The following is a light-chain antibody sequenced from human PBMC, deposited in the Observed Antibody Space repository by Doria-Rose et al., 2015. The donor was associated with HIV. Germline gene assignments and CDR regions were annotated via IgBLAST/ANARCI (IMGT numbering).Light chain of an antibody. CDR2: EVS. CDR3: MQTILRPFT. CDR1: QSLVNSVGRTY. Sequence: ASISCRPRQSLVNSVGRTYLYWYLRKPGQSTQLLIYEVSNRFSGVPDRFSGSGLGTDFTLKIRRVEPEDFGVYYCMQTILRPFTVGPGTTVDIK. V-gene: IGKV2D-29*02. J-gene: IGKJ3*01.